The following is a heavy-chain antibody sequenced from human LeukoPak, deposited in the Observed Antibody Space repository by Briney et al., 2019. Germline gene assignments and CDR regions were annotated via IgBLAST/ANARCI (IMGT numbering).Heavy chain of an antibody. J-gene: IGHJ4*02. CDR2: ISSSGSTI. V-gene: IGHV3-48*03. Sequence: QPGGSLRLSCTASGFTFSSYEMNWVRQAPGKGLEWVSYISSSGSTIYYADSVKGRFTISRDNAKNSLYLQMNSLRAEDTAVYYCARDVLVRGVIWTPFDYWGQGTLVTVSS. CDR3: ARDVLVRGVIWTPFDY. CDR1: GFTFSSYE. D-gene: IGHD3-10*01.